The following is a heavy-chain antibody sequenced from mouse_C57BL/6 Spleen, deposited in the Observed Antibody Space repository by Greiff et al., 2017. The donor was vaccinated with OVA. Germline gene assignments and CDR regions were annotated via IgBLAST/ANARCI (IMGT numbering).Heavy chain of an antibody. J-gene: IGHJ2*01. D-gene: IGHD1-1*01. CDR2: IYPGSGST. CDR3: ASPHYYVSSYDY. V-gene: IGHV1-55*01. CDR1: GYTFTSYW. Sequence: QVQLQQPGAELVKPGASVKMSCKASGYTFTSYWITWVKQRPGQGLEWIGDIYPGSGSTNYNEKFKSKATLTVDTSSSTAYMQLSSLTSEDSAVYYCASPHYYVSSYDYWGQGTTLTVSS.